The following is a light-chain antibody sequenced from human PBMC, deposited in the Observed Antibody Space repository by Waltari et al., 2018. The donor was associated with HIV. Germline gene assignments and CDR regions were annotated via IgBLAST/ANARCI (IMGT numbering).Light chain of an antibody. J-gene: IGLJ1*01. CDR1: SSNIGAGFD. CDR3: QSYDSSLSGSRV. V-gene: IGLV1-40*01. CDR2: GTS. Sequence: QSVLTQPPSVSGAPGQRVTISCPGSSSNIGAGFDVHWYQQVPGPAPKLRIKGTSNRPSGAPDLFSGSHSGASASLAITGLQAEDEADYYCQSYDSSLSGSRVFGTGTKVTVL.